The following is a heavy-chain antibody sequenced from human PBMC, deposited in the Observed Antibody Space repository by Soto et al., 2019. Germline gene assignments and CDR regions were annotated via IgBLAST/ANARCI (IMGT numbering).Heavy chain of an antibody. Sequence: PSETLSLTCAVSGGSISSGGYSWSWIRQPPGKGLEWIGYIYHSGSTYYNPSLKSRATISVDRSKNQCSLKLSSVTAAATAVYYCAREGSYYDSSGYRRDAFDIWGQGTMVTVSS. V-gene: IGHV4-30-2*01. CDR3: AREGSYYDSSGYRRDAFDI. CDR2: IYHSGST. CDR1: GGSISSGGYS. J-gene: IGHJ3*02. D-gene: IGHD3-22*01.